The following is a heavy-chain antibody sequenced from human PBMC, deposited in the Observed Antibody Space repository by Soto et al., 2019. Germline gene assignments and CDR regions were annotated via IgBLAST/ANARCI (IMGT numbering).Heavy chain of an antibody. Sequence: ASVKVSCKVSGYTLTELSMHWVRQAPGKGLEWMGGFDPEDGETIYAQKFQGRVTMTEDTSTDTAYMELSSLRSEDTAEYYCATVFSAGIAVAGSEDYYYYGMDVWGQGTTVTVSS. CDR3: ATVFSAGIAVAGSEDYYYYGMDV. V-gene: IGHV1-24*01. D-gene: IGHD6-19*01. CDR2: FDPEDGET. CDR1: GYTLTELS. J-gene: IGHJ6*02.